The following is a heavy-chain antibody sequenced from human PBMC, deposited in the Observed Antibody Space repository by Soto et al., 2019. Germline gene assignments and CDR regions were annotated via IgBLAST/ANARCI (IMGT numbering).Heavy chain of an antibody. CDR2: INAGNGNT. V-gene: IGHV1-3*01. J-gene: IGHJ6*03. Sequence: ASVKVSCKASGYTFTSYAMHWVRQAPGQRLEWIGWINAGNGNTKYSQKFQGRVTITRDTSASTAYMELSSLRSEVTAVYYCATVGRGGALRSNYYYYYYMDVWGKGTTVTVSS. CDR3: ATVGRGGALRSNYYYYYYMDV. CDR1: GYTFTSYA. D-gene: IGHD3-10*01.